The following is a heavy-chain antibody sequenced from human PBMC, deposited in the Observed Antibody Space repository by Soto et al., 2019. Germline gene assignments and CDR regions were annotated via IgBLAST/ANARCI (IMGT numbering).Heavy chain of an antibody. J-gene: IGHJ4*02. V-gene: IGHV3-15*01. CDR1: GFTFSNAW. D-gene: IGHD2-2*01. CDR2: IKSKTDGGTT. Sequence: PGGSLRLSCAASGFTFSNAWMSWVRQAPGKGLEWVGRIKSKTDGGTTDYAAPVKGRFTISRDDSKNTLYLQMNSLKTEDTAVYYCTTSYLDALTSCPSPCYFDYWGQGTLVTVSS. CDR3: TTSYLDALTSCPSPCYFDY.